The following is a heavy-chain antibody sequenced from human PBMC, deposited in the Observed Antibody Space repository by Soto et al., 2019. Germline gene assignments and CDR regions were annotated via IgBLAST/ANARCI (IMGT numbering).Heavy chain of an antibody. CDR3: ARVRTTGKGLLLYYFDY. CDR2: IYYSGST. J-gene: IGHJ4*02. CDR1: GGSISSYY. V-gene: IGHV4-59*01. D-gene: IGHD1-1*01. Sequence: LETLSLTCTVSGGSISSYYLSWIRQPPGKGLEWIGYIYYSGSTNYNPSLKSRVTISVDTSKNQFSLKLSSVTAADTAVYYCARVRTTGKGLLLYYFDYWGQGTLVTVSS.